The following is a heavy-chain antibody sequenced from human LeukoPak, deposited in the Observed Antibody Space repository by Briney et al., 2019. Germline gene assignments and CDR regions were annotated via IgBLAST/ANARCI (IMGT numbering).Heavy chain of an antibody. Sequence: GGSLRLPCAASGFTFSSYGMHWVRQAPGKGLEWVAFIRYDGSNKYYADSVKGRFTISRDNSKNTLYLQMNSLRAEDTAVYYCAKVGVATTRYDAFDIWGQGTMVTVSS. V-gene: IGHV3-30*02. CDR2: IRYDGSNK. J-gene: IGHJ3*02. CDR1: GFTFSSYG. CDR3: AKVGVATTRYDAFDI. D-gene: IGHD5-12*01.